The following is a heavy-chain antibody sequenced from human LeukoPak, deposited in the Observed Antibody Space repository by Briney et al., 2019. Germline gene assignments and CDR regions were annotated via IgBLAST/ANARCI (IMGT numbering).Heavy chain of an antibody. J-gene: IGHJ4*02. D-gene: IGHD4-11*01. Sequence: KPSETLSLTCTVSGGSISSYYWSWIRPPAGKGLEWIGRIYTSGSTNYNPSLKSRVTMSVDTSKNQFSLELSSVTAADTAVYYCARDYSNYVGSPTFDYWGQGTLVTVSS. CDR2: IYTSGST. V-gene: IGHV4-4*07. CDR3: ARDYSNYVGSPTFDY. CDR1: GGSISSYY.